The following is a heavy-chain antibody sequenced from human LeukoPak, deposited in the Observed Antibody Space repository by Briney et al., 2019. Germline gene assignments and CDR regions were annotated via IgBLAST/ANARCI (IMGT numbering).Heavy chain of an antibody. Sequence: PSETLSLTCAVYGGPFSGYYWSWIRQPPGKGLEWIGEINHSRSTNYNPSLKSRVTISVDTSKNQFSLKLSSVTAADTAVYYCARYSAAAASYFDYWGQGTLVTVSS. CDR3: ARYSAAAASYFDY. V-gene: IGHV4-34*01. CDR1: GGPFSGYY. CDR2: INHSRST. J-gene: IGHJ4*02. D-gene: IGHD6-13*01.